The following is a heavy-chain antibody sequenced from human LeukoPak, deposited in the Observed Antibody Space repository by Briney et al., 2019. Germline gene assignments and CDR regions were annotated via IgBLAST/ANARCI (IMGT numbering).Heavy chain of an antibody. J-gene: IGHJ5*02. V-gene: IGHV3-21*01. CDR1: GFTFSTYS. CDR2: ISSSSSYI. Sequence: PGGSLRLSCAASGFTFSTYSMNWVRQAPGKGLEWVSSISSSSSYIYYADSVKGRFTISRDNAKNSLYLQMNSLRAEDTAVYYCAGKAVAAPLMGFDPWGQGTLVTVSS. CDR3: AGKAVAAPLMGFDP. D-gene: IGHD6-19*01.